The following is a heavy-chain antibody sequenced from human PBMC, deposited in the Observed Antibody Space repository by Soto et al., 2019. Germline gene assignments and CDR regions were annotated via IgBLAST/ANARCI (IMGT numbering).Heavy chain of an antibody. CDR2: ISSSSSYI. V-gene: IGHV3-21*01. CDR3: ASQWELQNYYYYGMDV. CDR1: GFTFSSYS. D-gene: IGHD1-26*01. J-gene: IGHJ6*02. Sequence: EVQLVESGGGLVKPGGSLRLSCAASGFTFSSYSMNWVRQAPGKGLEWVSSISSSSSYIYYADSVKGRFTISRDNAKNLRYLQMNSLRAEDTAVYYCASQWELQNYYYYGMDVWGQGTTVTVSS.